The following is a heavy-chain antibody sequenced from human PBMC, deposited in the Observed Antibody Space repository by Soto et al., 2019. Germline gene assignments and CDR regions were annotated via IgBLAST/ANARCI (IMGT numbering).Heavy chain of an antibody. CDR3: AKGYGDYVGEDYFDY. Sequence: GGSLRLSCAASGLTFSSYAMSWVRQAPGKGLEWVSAISGSGGSTYYADSVKGRFTISRDNSKNTLYLQMNSLRAEDTAVYYCAKGYGDYVGEDYFDYWGQGTLVTVSS. J-gene: IGHJ4*02. CDR1: GLTFSSYA. V-gene: IGHV3-23*01. D-gene: IGHD4-17*01. CDR2: ISGSGGST.